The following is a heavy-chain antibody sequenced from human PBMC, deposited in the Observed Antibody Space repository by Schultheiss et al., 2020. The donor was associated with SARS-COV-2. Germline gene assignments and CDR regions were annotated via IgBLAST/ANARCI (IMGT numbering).Heavy chain of an antibody. D-gene: IGHD6-19*01. Sequence: GGSLRLSCAASGFAFGSYAMSWVRQTPGKGLEWVSGISGSGGSTYNVDSVKGRFTTSRDNSKNTLYLQMNSLRAEDTAVYYCAKGHSSGWDGYFDYWGQGTLVTVSS. V-gene: IGHV3-23*01. CDR1: GFAFGSYA. CDR3: AKGHSSGWDGYFDY. CDR2: ISGSGGST. J-gene: IGHJ4*02.